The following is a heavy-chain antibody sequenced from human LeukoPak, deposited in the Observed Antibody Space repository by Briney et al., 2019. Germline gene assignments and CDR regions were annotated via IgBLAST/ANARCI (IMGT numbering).Heavy chain of an antibody. D-gene: IGHD2-15*01. CDR2: ISGSGST. J-gene: IGHJ4*02. CDR3: ARVSYCSGGSCYSTRPFDY. V-gene: IGHV4-61*02. CDR1: GDSISSGDYY. Sequence: SETLSLTCTVSGDSISSGDYYWSWIRQPAGTGLEWIGRISGSGSTNYNPSLKSRVTISVDTSKNQFSLKLSSVTAADTAVYYCARVSYCSGGSCYSTRPFDYWGQGTLVTVSS.